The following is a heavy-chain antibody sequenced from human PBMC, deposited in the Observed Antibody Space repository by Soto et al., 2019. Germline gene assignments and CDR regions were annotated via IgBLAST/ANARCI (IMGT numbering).Heavy chain of an antibody. CDR3: AGGRGRQQLVMSYYYGMDV. J-gene: IGHJ6*02. V-gene: IGHV4-34*01. Sequence: QVQLQQWGAGLLKPSETLSLTCAVYGGSFSGYYWSWIRQPPGKALEWIGEINHSGSTNYNPSLKSRVTISVDTSKNQFSLNLSSVTAADTAVYYCAGGRGRQQLVMSYYYGMDVWGQGTTVTVSS. CDR1: GGSFSGYY. CDR2: INHSGST. D-gene: IGHD6-13*01.